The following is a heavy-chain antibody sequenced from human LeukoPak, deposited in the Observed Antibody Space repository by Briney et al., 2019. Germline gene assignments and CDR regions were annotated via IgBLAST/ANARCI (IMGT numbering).Heavy chain of an antibody. CDR2: IYADGGT. V-gene: IGHV3-53*01. CDR3: ARLASRPY. D-gene: IGHD6-6*01. J-gene: IGHJ4*02. CDR1: GFTVSTNF. Sequence: PGGSLRLSCAVSGFTVSTNFMSWVRQAPGRGLEWVAIIYADGGTSYADSVKGRFTLPRDNSKNTVYLQMSSLRAEDTAIYYCARLASRPYWGRGSLVAVSS.